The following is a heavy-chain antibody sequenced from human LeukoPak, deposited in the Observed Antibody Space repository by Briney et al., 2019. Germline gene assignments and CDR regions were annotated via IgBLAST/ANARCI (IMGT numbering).Heavy chain of an antibody. CDR3: ARVSTVVTFYYYYYMDV. Sequence: GGSLRLSCAASGFIFSSYWMNWVRQAPGKGLEWVANIKQDGSEKYYVDSVKGRFAISRDNAKKSLYLQMNSLRAEDTAVYYCARVSTVVTFYYYYYMDVWGKGTTVTISS. D-gene: IGHD4-23*01. V-gene: IGHV3-7*03. CDR1: GFIFSSYW. CDR2: IKQDGSEK. J-gene: IGHJ6*03.